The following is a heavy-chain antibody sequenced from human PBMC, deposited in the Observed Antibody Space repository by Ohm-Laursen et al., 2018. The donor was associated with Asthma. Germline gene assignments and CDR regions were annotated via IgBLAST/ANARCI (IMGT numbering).Heavy chain of an antibody. CDR1: GFTFSSYG. Sequence: SLRLSCAASGFTFSSYGMHWVRQAPGKGLEWVAVISYDGSNKYYADSVKGRFTISRDNSKNTLYLQMNSLRAEDTAVYYCARDQGGYYFDYWGQGTLVTVSS. D-gene: IGHD3-16*01. CDR3: ARDQGGYYFDY. CDR2: ISYDGSNK. V-gene: IGHV3-30*03. J-gene: IGHJ4*02.